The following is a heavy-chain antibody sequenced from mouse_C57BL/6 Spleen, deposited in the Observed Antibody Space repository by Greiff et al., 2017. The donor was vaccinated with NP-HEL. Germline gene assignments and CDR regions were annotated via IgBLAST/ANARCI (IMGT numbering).Heavy chain of an antibody. CDR3: ARSHYGSSLYYFDC. CDR2: INPNNGGT. Sequence: EVQLQQSGPELVKPGASVKIPCTASGYTFTDYNMDWVKQSHGKSLEWIGDINPNNGGTIYNQKFKGKATLTVDKSSSTAYMERRSLTSEDTAVYYCARSHYGSSLYYFDCWGQGTTLTVSS. D-gene: IGHD1-1*01. CDR1: GYTFTDYN. V-gene: IGHV1-18*01. J-gene: IGHJ2*01.